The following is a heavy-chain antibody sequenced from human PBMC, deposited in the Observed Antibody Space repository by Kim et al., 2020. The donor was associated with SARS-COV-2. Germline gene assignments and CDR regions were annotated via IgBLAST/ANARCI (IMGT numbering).Heavy chain of an antibody. CDR2: IKKDGSEK. Sequence: GGSLRLSCVASGFTFSSHWMSWVRQAPGKGLEWVTNIKKDGSEKYYVDSVKGRFTISRDNAKNSMYLQMNSLRAEDTAVYYCVREKWRKDDYWGQGTLVTVSS. J-gene: IGHJ4*02. CDR3: VREKWRKDDY. V-gene: IGHV3-7*01. CDR1: GFTFSSHW. D-gene: IGHD1-26*01.